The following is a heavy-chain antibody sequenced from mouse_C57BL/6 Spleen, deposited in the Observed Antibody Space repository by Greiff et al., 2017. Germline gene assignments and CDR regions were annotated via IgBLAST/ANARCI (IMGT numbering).Heavy chain of an antibody. CDR2: IYPSDSDT. CDR1: GYTYTSYW. J-gene: IGHJ3*01. Sequence: VQLQQPGAELVRPGSSVKLSCKASGYTYTSYWMDWVKQRPGQGLEWIGNIYPSDSDTHYNQKFKDKATLHVDKSSSTAYMQLSSLTSEDSAVYYCARYVGSSPGWCAYWGQGTLVTVSA. CDR3: ARYVGSSPGWCAY. D-gene: IGHD1-1*01. V-gene: IGHV1-61*01.